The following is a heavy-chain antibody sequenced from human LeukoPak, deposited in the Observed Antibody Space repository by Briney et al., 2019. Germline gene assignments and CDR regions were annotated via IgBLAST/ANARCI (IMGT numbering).Heavy chain of an antibody. CDR3: ARADMSSDYTPNDY. Sequence: GASVRVSCKASGYTFTDFYIHWVRQAPGQGLEWMGWINPNSGGTNYAQRFQGRVTMTRDTSISTAYMELSRLRSDDTAVYYCARADMSSDYTPNDYWGQGTLVTVSS. CDR1: GYTFTDFY. V-gene: IGHV1-2*02. CDR2: INPNSGGT. D-gene: IGHD3-3*01. J-gene: IGHJ4*02.